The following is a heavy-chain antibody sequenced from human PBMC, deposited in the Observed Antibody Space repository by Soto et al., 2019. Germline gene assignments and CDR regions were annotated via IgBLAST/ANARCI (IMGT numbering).Heavy chain of an antibody. Sequence: SETLSLTCTVSGGSISSYYWSWIRQPPGKGLEWIGYIYYSGSTNYNPSLKSRATISVDTSKNPFSLKLSSVTAADTAVYYCAREQISYDFWSGFTQLYGMDVWGQGTTVTVSS. CDR3: AREQISYDFWSGFTQLYGMDV. D-gene: IGHD3-3*01. J-gene: IGHJ6*02. CDR1: GGSISSYY. V-gene: IGHV4-59*01. CDR2: IYYSGST.